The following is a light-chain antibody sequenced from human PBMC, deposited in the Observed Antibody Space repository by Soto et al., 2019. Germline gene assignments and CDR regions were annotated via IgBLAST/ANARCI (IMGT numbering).Light chain of an antibody. CDR1: SGHSSNI. V-gene: IGLV4-60*02. J-gene: IGLJ3*02. Sequence: QSVLTRSSSASASLGSSVKLTCTLSSGHSSNIIAWHQQQPGKAPRYLMKLEGSGSYNQGSGVPDRFSGSSSGADRYLTISNLQFEDEADYYCETWDSNTRVFGGGTKVTVL. CDR2: LEGSGSY. CDR3: ETWDSNTRV.